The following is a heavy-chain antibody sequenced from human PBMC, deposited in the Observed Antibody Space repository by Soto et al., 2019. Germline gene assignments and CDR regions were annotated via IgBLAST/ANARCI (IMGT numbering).Heavy chain of an antibody. J-gene: IGHJ6*03. CDR2: IYYSGST. V-gene: IGHV4-59*01. CDR3: ASNKVAYCSSTSCYWDYYYYYYMDV. Sequence: SETLSLTCTVSGGSISSYYWSWVRQPPGKGLEWIGYIYYSGSTNYNPSLKSRVTISVDTSKNQFSLKLSSVTAADTAVYYCASNKVAYCSSTSCYWDYYYYYYMDVWGKGTTVTVS. D-gene: IGHD2-2*01. CDR1: GGSISSYY.